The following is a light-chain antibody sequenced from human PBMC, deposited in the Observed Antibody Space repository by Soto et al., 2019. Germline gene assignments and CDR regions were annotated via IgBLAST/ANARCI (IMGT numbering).Light chain of an antibody. CDR3: QQYSSYPRT. CDR1: QTITYW. Sequence: DIQMTQSPSTLSASVGDRVTITCRASQTITYWLAWYQHKPGKAPEVLLSEASNLESGVPSRFSVSGSGTEFTLTISSLQPDDFATYYCQQYSSYPRTFGPGTKVDVK. J-gene: IGKJ3*01. CDR2: EAS. V-gene: IGKV1-5*01.